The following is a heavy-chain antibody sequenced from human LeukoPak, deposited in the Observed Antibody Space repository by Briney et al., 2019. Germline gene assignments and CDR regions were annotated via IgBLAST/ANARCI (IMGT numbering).Heavy chain of an antibody. CDR1: GGTFSSYA. CDR3: QIWDIVVVPAANIDY. Sequence: SVKVSCKASGGTFSSYAISWVRQAPGQGLEWMGGIIPIFGTANYAQKFQGRVTITADESTSTAYMELSSLRSEDTAVYYCQIWDIVVVPAANIDYWGQGTLVTVSS. V-gene: IGHV1-69*13. D-gene: IGHD2-2*01. CDR2: IIPIFGTA. J-gene: IGHJ4*02.